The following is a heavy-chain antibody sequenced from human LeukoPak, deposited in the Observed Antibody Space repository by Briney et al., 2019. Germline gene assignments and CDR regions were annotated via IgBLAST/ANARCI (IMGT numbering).Heavy chain of an antibody. CDR1: GFTFSDYN. CDR3: ARSIGLTGGGVDV. D-gene: IGHD3-9*01. Sequence: AGGSLRLSCAASGFTFSDYNMNWVRQGPGKGLEWVSYITDSGNTIHYADSVKGRFTISRDNAKNPLYLQMNSLRAEDTAVYYCARSIGLTGGGVDVWGQGTTVTVSS. J-gene: IGHJ6*02. CDR2: ITDSGNTI. V-gene: IGHV3-11*01.